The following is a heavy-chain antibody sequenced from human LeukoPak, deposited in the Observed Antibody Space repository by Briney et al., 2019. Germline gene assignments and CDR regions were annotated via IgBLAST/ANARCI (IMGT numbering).Heavy chain of an antibody. CDR1: GFTFSSYA. J-gene: IGHJ4*02. D-gene: IGHD1-7*01. CDR3: AKAQSRYNWNYAAFFDY. Sequence: GGSLRLSCAASGFTFSSYAMHWVRQAPGKGLEWVAVISYDGSNKYYADSVKGRFTISRDNSKNTLYLQMNSLRAEDTAVYYCAKAQSRYNWNYAAFFDYWGQGTLVTAS. CDR2: ISYDGSNK. V-gene: IGHV3-30*04.